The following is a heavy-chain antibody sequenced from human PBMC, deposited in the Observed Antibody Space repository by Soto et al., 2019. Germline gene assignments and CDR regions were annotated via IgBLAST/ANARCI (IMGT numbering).Heavy chain of an antibody. CDR1: GYTFSDHY. CDR2: IRNRGGGYTT. V-gene: IGHV3-72*01. J-gene: IGHJ3*02. Sequence: MQLVESGGDLVQPGGSLKLSCVGSGYTFSDHYMDWVRQAPGKGLAWVGRIRNRGGGYTTQHAASVRGRFTVSRDDSKDSVYLQLNSLKIEDTAVYYWSRAAYGHGFYIWGQGTVFTVSS. D-gene: IGHD4-17*01. CDR3: SRAAYGHGFYI.